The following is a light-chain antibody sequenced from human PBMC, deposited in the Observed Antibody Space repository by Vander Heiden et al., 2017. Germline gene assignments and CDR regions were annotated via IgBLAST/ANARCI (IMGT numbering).Light chain of an antibody. J-gene: IGLJ3*02. V-gene: IGLV1-40*01. CDR3: QSYDSSLSVWV. CDR1: SSNIGAGYD. CDR2: GNS. Sequence: QSVLTQPPSVSGAPGQRVTISCTGSSSNIGAGYDVHWYQQLPGTAPKLLIYGNSNRPSGVPDRFSGSESGTSASLAITGLQAEDEADYYCQSYDSSLSVWVFGGGTKLTVL.